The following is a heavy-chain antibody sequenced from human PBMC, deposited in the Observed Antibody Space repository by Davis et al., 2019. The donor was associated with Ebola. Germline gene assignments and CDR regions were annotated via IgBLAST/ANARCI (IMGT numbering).Heavy chain of an antibody. CDR1: GVSISRHD. CDR2: IYYTGSA. D-gene: IGHD3-16*01. J-gene: IGHJ4*02. Sequence: PSETLSLTCTVSGVSISRHDWSWSRQLPGKRLEWIGSIYYTGSAYYNSSLASRATISVDTSKNQFSLKLTSVTAADTAMYYCAERGGSVWGQGTLVTVSS. V-gene: IGHV4-59*03. CDR3: AERGGSV.